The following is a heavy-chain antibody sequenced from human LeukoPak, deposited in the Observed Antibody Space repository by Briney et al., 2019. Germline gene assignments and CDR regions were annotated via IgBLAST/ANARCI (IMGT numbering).Heavy chain of an antibody. CDR2: IRYDGSNK. D-gene: IGHD6-19*01. Sequence: PGGSLRLSRAASGFTFSSYGMHWVRQAPGKGLEWVAFIRYDGSNKYYADSVKGRFTISRDNSKNTLYLQMNSLRAEDTAVYYCAKTLAVARSDYWGQGTLVTVSS. CDR1: GFTFSSYG. V-gene: IGHV3-30*02. J-gene: IGHJ4*02. CDR3: AKTLAVARSDY.